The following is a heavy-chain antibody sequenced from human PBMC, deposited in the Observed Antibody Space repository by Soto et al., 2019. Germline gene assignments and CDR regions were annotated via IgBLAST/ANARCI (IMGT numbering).Heavy chain of an antibody. Sequence: SETLSLTCTVSGGSISSGDYYWSWIRQPPGKGLEWIGYIYYSGSTYYNPSLKSRVTISVDTSKNQFSLKLSFVTAADTAVYYCARGVPSLYYYYGMDVWGQGTTVTVSS. CDR1: GGSISSGDYY. CDR3: ARGVPSLYYYYGMDV. J-gene: IGHJ6*02. V-gene: IGHV4-30-4*01. D-gene: IGHD2-2*01. CDR2: IYYSGST.